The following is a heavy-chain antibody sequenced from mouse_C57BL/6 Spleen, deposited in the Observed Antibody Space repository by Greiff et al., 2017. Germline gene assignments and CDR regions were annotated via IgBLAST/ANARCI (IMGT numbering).Heavy chain of an antibody. V-gene: IGHV1-64*01. CDR1: GYTFTSYW. Sequence: QVQLQQPGAELVKPGASVTLSCKASGYTFTSYWMHWVKQRPGQGLEWIGMIHPNSGSTNYNEKFKSKATLTVDKSSSTAYMQLSSLTSEDSAVYYCARDGSSSYYAMDDWGQGTSVTVSS. J-gene: IGHJ4*01. CDR3: ARDGSSSYYAMDD. D-gene: IGHD1-1*01. CDR2: IHPNSGST.